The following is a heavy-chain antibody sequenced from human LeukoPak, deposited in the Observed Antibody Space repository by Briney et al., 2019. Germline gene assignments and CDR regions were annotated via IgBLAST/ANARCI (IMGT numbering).Heavy chain of an antibody. CDR2: ISSSSSTI. D-gene: IGHD6-6*01. CDR3: ARVGSSGFYYYYMDV. V-gene: IGHV3-48*01. CDR1: GFTFSSYS. J-gene: IGHJ6*03. Sequence: GGSLRLSCAASGFTFSSYSMNWVRQAPGKGLEWVSYISSSSSTIYYADSVKGRFTISRDNAKNSLYLQMNSLRAEDTAVYYCARVGSSGFYYYYMDVWGKGTTVTVSS.